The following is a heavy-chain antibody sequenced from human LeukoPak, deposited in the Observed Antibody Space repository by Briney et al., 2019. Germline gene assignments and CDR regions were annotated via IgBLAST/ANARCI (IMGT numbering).Heavy chain of an antibody. CDR2: IYTSGST. V-gene: IGHV4-61*02. CDR1: GGSISSGSYY. Sequence: SQTLSLTCTVSGGSISSGSYYWSWIRQPAGKGLEWIGRIYTSGSTNYNPSLKSRVTISVDTSKNQFSLKLSSVTAADTAVYYCARVHSGSYRGDYWGQGTLVTVSS. J-gene: IGHJ4*02. CDR3: ARVHSGSYRGDY. D-gene: IGHD1-26*01.